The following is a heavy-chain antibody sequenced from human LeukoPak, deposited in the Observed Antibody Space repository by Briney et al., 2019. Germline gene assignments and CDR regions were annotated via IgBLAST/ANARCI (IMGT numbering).Heavy chain of an antibody. CDR1: GLTFSSYT. J-gene: IGHJ4*02. CDR2: ISAGGGNT. V-gene: IGHV3-23*01. Sequence: GGSLRLSCAASGLTFSSYTMSWVRQAPGKGLEWVSAISAGGGNTCYADSVKGRFTVSRDNSKNTLYLQMNSLRAEDTAVYSCAVPQWELLNWGQGTLVTVSS. D-gene: IGHD1-26*01. CDR3: AVPQWELLN.